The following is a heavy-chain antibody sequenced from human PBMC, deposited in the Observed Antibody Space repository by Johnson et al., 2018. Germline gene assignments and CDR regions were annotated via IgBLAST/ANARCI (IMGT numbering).Heavy chain of an antibody. V-gene: IGHV3-66*02. D-gene: IGHD6-19*01. CDR3: ARGGSSGWLTGVFDV. CDR2: IYSGGSR. J-gene: IGHJ3*01. Sequence: EVQLVQSGGGLVQXGGSXRLXCAVSGFTVSSKYMSWVRQAPGKGLEWVSIIYSGGSRYDAASVKGRFTISRDTSNNTVYLQMNSLKFEDTALYYCARGGSSGWLTGVFDVWGQGTMVTVSS. CDR1: GFTVSSKY.